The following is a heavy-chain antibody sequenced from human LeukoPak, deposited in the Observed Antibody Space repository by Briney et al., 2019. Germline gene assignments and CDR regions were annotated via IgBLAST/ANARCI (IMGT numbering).Heavy chain of an antibody. J-gene: IGHJ3*02. D-gene: IGHD6-13*01. CDR1: GFTFSSYS. V-gene: IGHV3-21*01. CDR2: ISSSSSYT. CDR3: ARPAAGTVSGAFDI. Sequence: GGSLRLSCAASGFTFSSYSMNWLRQAPGKGLEWVSSISSSSSYTYYADSVKGRFTISRDNAKNSLYLQMNSLRAEDTAVYYCARPAAGTVSGAFDIWGQGTMVTVSS.